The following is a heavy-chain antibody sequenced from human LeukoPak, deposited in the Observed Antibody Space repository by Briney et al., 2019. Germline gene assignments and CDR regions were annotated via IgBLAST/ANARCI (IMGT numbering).Heavy chain of an antibody. CDR3: ARQYGDSPFDY. CDR1: GYTFSAYT. V-gene: IGHV1-3*01. J-gene: IGHJ4*02. CDR2: SSAGNGDT. D-gene: IGHD4-17*01. Sequence: ASVKVSCKASGYTFSAYTMLWVRQAPGQGPEWRGWSSAGNGDTKYSQKFQGRVTFTRDTSADTAYMELSSLRSEDTAVYYCARQYGDSPFDYWGQGTLVTVSS.